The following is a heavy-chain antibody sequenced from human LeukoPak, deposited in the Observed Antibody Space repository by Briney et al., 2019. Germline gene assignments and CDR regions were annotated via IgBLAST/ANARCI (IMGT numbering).Heavy chain of an antibody. CDR2: ISAYNGNT. V-gene: IGHV1-18*01. Sequence: ASVKVSCKASGYTFTSYGISWVRQAPGQGLEWMGWISAYNGNTNYAQKLQGRVTMTTDTSTSTAYMELRSLRSDDTAVYYCARGGLAYCGGDCYSGTYYFDYWGQGTLVTVSS. CDR1: GYTFTSYG. CDR3: ARGGLAYCGGDCYSGTYYFDY. D-gene: IGHD2-21*02. J-gene: IGHJ4*02.